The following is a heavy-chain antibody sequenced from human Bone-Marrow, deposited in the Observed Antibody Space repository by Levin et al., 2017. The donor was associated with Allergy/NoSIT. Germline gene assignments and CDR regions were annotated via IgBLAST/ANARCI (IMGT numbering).Heavy chain of an antibody. V-gene: IGHV3-23*01. D-gene: IGHD2-2*01. CDR2: IRTKDATT. Sequence: GGSLRLSCATSGFNFRDSAMSWVRQVPGKGLEWVSSIRTKDATTYYADSVKGRFTISRDNSKDTLHLQMNSLTAADTALYYCARHIVIIPAAIRKGAFDVWGQGTMVAVSS. CDR1: GFNFRDSA. J-gene: IGHJ3*01. CDR3: ARHIVIIPAAIRKGAFDV.